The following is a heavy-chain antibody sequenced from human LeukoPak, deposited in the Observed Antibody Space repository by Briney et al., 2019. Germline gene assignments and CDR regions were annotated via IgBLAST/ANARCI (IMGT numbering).Heavy chain of an antibody. CDR2: IFPNTGDT. CDR3: ARERSGDFDY. CDR1: GYAFIGYY. J-gene: IGHJ4*02. V-gene: IGHV1-2*02. Sequence: ASVKVSCKASGYAFIGYYIHWVRQAPGQGLEWLGSIFPNTGDTRYAQKFQGRVTMTRDTSISTAYMELRSLRSDDTAVYYCARERSGDFDYWGQGTLVTVSS. D-gene: IGHD1-26*01.